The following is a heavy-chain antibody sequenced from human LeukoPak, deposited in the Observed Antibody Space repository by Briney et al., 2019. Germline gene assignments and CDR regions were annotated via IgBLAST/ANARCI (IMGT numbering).Heavy chain of an antibody. CDR3: ARTPFYDFWSGYPPHFDY. CDR1: GYTFTGYY. J-gene: IGHJ4*02. Sequence: ASVKVSCKASGYTFTGYYMHWVRQAPGQGLEWMGWINPNSGGTNYAQKFQGRVTMTRDTSISTAYMELSRLRSDDTAVYYCARTPFYDFWSGYPPHFDYWGQGTLVTVSS. V-gene: IGHV1-2*02. CDR2: INPNSGGT. D-gene: IGHD3-3*01.